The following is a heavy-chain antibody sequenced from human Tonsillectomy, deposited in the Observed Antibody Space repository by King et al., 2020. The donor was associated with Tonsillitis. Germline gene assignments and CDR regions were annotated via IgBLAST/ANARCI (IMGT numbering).Heavy chain of an antibody. D-gene: IGHD1-26*01. CDR1: GGSISSGGYS. CDR3: ARDRREGPPYYYYYCVDV. CDR2: INHTGGT. Sequence: QLQESGSGLVKPSQTLSLTCAVSGGSISSGGYSWSWIRQPPGKGLEWIGYINHTGGTYYNPSLKSRVTISVDRSKNQFSLKLSSVTAADTAVYFCARDRREGPPYYYYYCVDVWGKGTTVTVSS. V-gene: IGHV4-30-2*01. J-gene: IGHJ6*03.